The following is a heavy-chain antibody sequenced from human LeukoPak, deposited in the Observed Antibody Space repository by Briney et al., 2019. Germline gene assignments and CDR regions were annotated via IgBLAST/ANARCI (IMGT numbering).Heavy chain of an antibody. V-gene: IGHV3-20*01. Sequence: GGSLRLSCAASGFTFDDYGMSWVRQAPGKGLEGVSDINWNGGSTGYADSVKGRFTISRDNAKNSLYLQMNSLRAEDTALYHCARGDSSGYYYDAFDIWGQGTMVTVSS. J-gene: IGHJ3*02. CDR1: GFTFDDYG. CDR3: ARGDSSGYYYDAFDI. D-gene: IGHD3-22*01. CDR2: INWNGGST.